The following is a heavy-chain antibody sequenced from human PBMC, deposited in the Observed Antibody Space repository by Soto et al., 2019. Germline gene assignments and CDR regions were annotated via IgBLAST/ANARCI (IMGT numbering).Heavy chain of an antibody. D-gene: IGHD1-26*01. J-gene: IGHJ5*02. CDR3: ARCSSGSYLNRWFDP. CDR1: GGTFSSYA. CDR2: IIPIFGTA. Sequence: GASVKVSCKASGGTFSSYAISWVRQAPGQGLEWMGGIIPIFGTANYAQKFQGRVTITADKSTSTAYMELSSLRSEDTAVYYCARCSSGSYLNRWFDPWGQGTLVIVSA. V-gene: IGHV1-69*06.